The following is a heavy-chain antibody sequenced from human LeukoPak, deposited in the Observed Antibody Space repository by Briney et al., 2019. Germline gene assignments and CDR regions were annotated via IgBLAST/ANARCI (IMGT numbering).Heavy chain of an antibody. J-gene: IGHJ4*02. V-gene: IGHV3-23*01. D-gene: IGHD3-16*01. CDR2: FSYNGADT. CDR1: GFTFSSYP. CDR3: AKGGVKYPRPQNYFDF. Sequence: GGSLRLSCAASGFTFSSYPMTWVCQAPGKGLEWVSVFSYNGADTYYADSVKGRFTMSTDNSKNTLYLEMNSLRAEDTAVYYCAKGGVKYPRPQNYFDFWGQETLVPFSS.